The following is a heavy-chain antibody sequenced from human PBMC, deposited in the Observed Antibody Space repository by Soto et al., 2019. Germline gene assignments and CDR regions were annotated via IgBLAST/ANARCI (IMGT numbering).Heavy chain of an antibody. Sequence: GASVKVFCKASGGTFSSYAISWVRQAPGQGLEWMGGIIPIFGTANYAQKFQGRVTITADESTSTAYMELSSLRSEDTAVYYCARGGSLVRGVTPLEYGMDVWGQGTTVTVSS. D-gene: IGHD3-10*01. V-gene: IGHV1-69*13. J-gene: IGHJ6*02. CDR3: ARGGSLVRGVTPLEYGMDV. CDR2: IIPIFGTA. CDR1: GGTFSSYA.